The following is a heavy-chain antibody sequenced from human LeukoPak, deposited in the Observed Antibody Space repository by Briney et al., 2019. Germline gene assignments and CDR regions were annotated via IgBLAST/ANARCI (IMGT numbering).Heavy chain of an antibody. Sequence: ASVTVSCKASGYTFTSYGISWVRQAPGQGLEWMGWISAYNGNTNYAQTLRGRVTMTTDTSTSTAYMELRSLRSDGTAVYYCARFYYGSGRAPSYFDYWGQGTLVTVSS. CDR1: GYTFTSYG. V-gene: IGHV1-18*01. CDR2: ISAYNGNT. D-gene: IGHD3-10*01. CDR3: ARFYYGSGRAPSYFDY. J-gene: IGHJ4*02.